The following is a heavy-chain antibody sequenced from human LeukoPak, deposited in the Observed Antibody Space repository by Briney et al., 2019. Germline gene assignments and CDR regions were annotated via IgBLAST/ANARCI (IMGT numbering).Heavy chain of an antibody. CDR2: IYYTGST. D-gene: IGHD4-23*01. Sequence: SETLSLTRTVSGGSISSYYWSWIRQPPGKGLEWIGYIYYTGSTNYSPSLKSRVTLSVDTSNNHFYLKLSSVTAADTAVYYCARTSLRWGVYWYLDLWGRGTLVTVSS. V-gene: IGHV4-59*01. J-gene: IGHJ2*01. CDR1: GGSISSYY. CDR3: ARTSLRWGVYWYLDL.